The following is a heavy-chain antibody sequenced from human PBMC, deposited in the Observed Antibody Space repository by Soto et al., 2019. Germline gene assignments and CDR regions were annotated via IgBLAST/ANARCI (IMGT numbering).Heavy chain of an antibody. CDR1: GFTFSSYA. V-gene: IGHV3-21*01. CDR2: ISSSSSYI. J-gene: IGHJ5*01. D-gene: IGHD3-3*01. Sequence: GGSLRLSCAASGFTFSSYAMSWVRQAPGKGLEWVSSISSSSSYIYYADSVKGRFTISRDNAKSSLYLQMNSLRAEDTAVYYCARDRSEPNSFWWVLKKGTLFDFWGQGTLVTGSS. CDR3: ARDRSEPNSFWWVLKKGTLFDF.